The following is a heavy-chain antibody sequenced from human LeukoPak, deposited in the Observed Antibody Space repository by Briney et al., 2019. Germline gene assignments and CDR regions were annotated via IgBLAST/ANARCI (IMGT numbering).Heavy chain of an antibody. CDR2: ISYDGSNK. Sequence: GGSLRLSCAASGFAFSSYAIHWVRQAPGKGLEWVAVISYDGSNKYYADSVKGRFTISRDNSKNTLYLQMNSLRAEDTAVYYCARDADCGGDCYSKGNFDYWGQGTLVTVSS. CDR1: GFAFSSYA. CDR3: ARDADCGGDCYSKGNFDY. V-gene: IGHV3-30-3*01. J-gene: IGHJ4*02. D-gene: IGHD2-21*02.